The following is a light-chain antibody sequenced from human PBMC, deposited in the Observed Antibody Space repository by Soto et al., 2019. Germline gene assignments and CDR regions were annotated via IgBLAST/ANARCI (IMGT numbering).Light chain of an antibody. J-gene: IGKJ5*01. CDR1: QSVSNN. Sequence: EIVLTQSPGPLSLSPGESATLSCRASQSVSNNYLAWYQQKPGQAPRLLIYGASTRATGIPARFSGSGSGTEFTLTISSLQSEDFAVYYCQQYNNWPPITFGQGTRLEIK. CDR3: QQYNNWPPIT. CDR2: GAS. V-gene: IGKV3-15*01.